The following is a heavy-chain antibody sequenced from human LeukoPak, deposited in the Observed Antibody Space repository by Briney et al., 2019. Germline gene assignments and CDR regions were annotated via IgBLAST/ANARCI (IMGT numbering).Heavy chain of an antibody. CDR2: ISGSGGST. Sequence: PGGSLRLSCAASGFTFSSYAMSWVRQAPGKGLEWVSAISGSGGSTYYADSVKGRFTISRDNSKNTLYLQMNSLRAEDTAVYHCAKSRAIVVVVAATPLDYWGQGTLVTVSS. V-gene: IGHV3-23*01. CDR3: AKSRAIVVVVAATPLDY. J-gene: IGHJ4*02. CDR1: GFTFSSYA. D-gene: IGHD2-15*01.